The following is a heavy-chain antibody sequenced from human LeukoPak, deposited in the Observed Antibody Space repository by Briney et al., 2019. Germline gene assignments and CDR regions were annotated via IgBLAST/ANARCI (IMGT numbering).Heavy chain of an antibody. CDR2: IYYSGST. V-gene: IGHV4-30-4*01. D-gene: IGHD2-15*01. Sequence: KPSETLSLTCTVSGGSISSGDYYWSWIRQPPGTGLEWIGYIYYSGSTYYNPSLKSRVTISVDTSKNQFSLKLSSVTAADTAVYYCARVGYCSGGSCYGISVGWFDPWGQGTLVTVSS. CDR3: ARVGYCSGGSCYGISVGWFDP. CDR1: GGSISSGDYY. J-gene: IGHJ5*02.